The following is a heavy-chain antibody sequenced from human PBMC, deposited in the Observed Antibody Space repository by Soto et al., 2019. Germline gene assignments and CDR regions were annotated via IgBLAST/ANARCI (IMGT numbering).Heavy chain of an antibody. CDR3: ARTRTADSSPFDS. D-gene: IGHD6-13*01. V-gene: IGHV4-31*03. CDR2: IYYSGSA. Sequence: SETLSLTCTVSRGSTSSGGYYWSWVRQQPGKGLEWIGYIYYSGSAFYNPSLRSRVTMSVDTSKNQFSLTLNAVTVADTAVYYCARTRTADSSPFDSWGQGGQVTVSS. J-gene: IGHJ4*02. CDR1: RGSTSSGGYY.